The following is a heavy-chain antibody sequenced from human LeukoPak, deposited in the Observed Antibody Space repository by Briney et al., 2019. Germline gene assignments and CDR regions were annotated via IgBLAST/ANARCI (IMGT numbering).Heavy chain of an antibody. CDR2: IISKTYGGTT. Sequence: GRSLRLSCTASGFTFGDYAMRWVRQAPGKGLEWVGFIISKTYGGTTEYAASVKGRFTISRDDSKSIAYLQMNSLKTEDTAVYYCTRASSSTWSYYYYYMDVWGKGTTVTISS. CDR1: GFTFGDYA. CDR3: TRASSSTWSYYYYYMDV. J-gene: IGHJ6*03. V-gene: IGHV3-49*04. D-gene: IGHD6-13*01.